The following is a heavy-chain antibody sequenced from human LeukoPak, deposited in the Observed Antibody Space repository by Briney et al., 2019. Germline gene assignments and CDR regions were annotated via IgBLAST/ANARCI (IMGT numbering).Heavy chain of an antibody. J-gene: IGHJ4*02. CDR3: ARGSKAAPGTFDY. Sequence: ASETLSLTCTVSGGSISSYYWSWIRQPPGKGLEWIGYIYYTGSTDYNPSLKSRVAISVDTSKNQFSLKPSSVTAADTAVYYCARGSKAAPGTFDYWGQGTLVTVSS. V-gene: IGHV4-59*01. CDR1: GGSISSYY. D-gene: IGHD6-13*01. CDR2: IYYTGST.